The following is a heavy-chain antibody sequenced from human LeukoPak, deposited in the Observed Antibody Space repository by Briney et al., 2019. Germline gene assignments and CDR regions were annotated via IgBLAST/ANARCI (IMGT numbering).Heavy chain of an antibody. CDR1: GGSFSGYY. CDR2: IYDSGST. J-gene: IGHJ6*02. CDR3: ARVGGTNYYYYGMDV. D-gene: IGHD1-1*01. Sequence: SETLSLTCAVYGGSFSGYYWSWIRQPPGKGLEWIGYIYDSGSTNYNPSLKSRVTISVDTSKNQFSLKLSSVTAADTAVYYCARVGGTNYYYYGMDVWGQGTTVTVSS. V-gene: IGHV4-59*01.